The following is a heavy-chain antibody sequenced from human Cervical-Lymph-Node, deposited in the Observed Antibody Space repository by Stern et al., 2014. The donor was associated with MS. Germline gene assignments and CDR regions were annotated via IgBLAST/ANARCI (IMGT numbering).Heavy chain of an antibody. CDR3: ARGGGDNWFDP. Sequence: VQLEESGAEVKKPGSSVKVSCKASGGISWGRKAPGQGLAWMGGVMPFVVTANYAQKVQGHGTVTADTTTNTAYLAMHRLRVDDPAVYYCARGGGDNWFDPWGQGTLVTVSS. CDR2: VMPFVVTA. D-gene: IGHD3-16*01. V-gene: IGHV1-69*06. CDR1: GG. J-gene: IGHJ5*02.